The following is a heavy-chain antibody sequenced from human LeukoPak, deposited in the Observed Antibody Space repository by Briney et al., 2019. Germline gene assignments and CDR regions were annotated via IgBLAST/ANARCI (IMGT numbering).Heavy chain of an antibody. V-gene: IGHV4-34*01. Sequence: PSETLSLTCAVYGGSFSGYYWSWIRQPPGKGLEWIGEIKHSGSTNYNPSLKSRVTISVDTSKNQFSLKLSSVTAADTAVYYCARDLIFDPWGQGTLVTVSS. CDR3: ARDLIFDP. CDR2: IKHSGST. J-gene: IGHJ5*02. CDR1: GGSFSGYY.